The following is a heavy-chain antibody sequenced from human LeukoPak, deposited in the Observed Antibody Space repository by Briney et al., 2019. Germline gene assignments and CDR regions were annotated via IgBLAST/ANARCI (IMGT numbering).Heavy chain of an antibody. Sequence: GGSLRLSCAASGFTFTNYVIHWVRQAPGKGLEWVAVISSDGNNQYYADSVKGRLTISRDNSKNTVYLQMNSLRAEDTAVYYCARDYLRVGAVDYWGQGTLVTVSS. J-gene: IGHJ4*02. D-gene: IGHD1-26*01. V-gene: IGHV3-30*04. CDR3: ARDYLRVGAVDY. CDR1: GFTFTNYV. CDR2: ISSDGNNQ.